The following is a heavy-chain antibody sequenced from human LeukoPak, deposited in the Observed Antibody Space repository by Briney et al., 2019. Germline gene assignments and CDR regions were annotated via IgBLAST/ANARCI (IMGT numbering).Heavy chain of an antibody. Sequence: GASVKVSCKAFGYTFTRYYMHWVRQAAGHGLEWMGWINLNSGGTNYAQKFQGRVTMTRDTSISAAYMELSRLRSDDTAVYYCARGGDFTDNWFDPWGQGTLVIVSS. CDR2: INLNSGGT. V-gene: IGHV1-2*02. J-gene: IGHJ5*02. CDR3: ARGGDFTDNWFDP. D-gene: IGHD3-10*01. CDR1: GYTFTRYY.